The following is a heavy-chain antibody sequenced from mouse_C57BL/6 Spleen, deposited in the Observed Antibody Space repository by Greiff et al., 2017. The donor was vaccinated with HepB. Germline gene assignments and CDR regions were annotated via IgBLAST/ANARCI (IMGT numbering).Heavy chain of an antibody. CDR1: GFTFSSYA. Sequence: DVKLVESGGGLVKPGGSLKLSCAASGFTFSSYAMSWVRQTPEKRLEWVATISDGGSYTYYPDNVKGRFTISRDNAKNNLYLQMSHLKSEDTAMYYCAREIADWYFDVWGTGTTVTVSS. CDR3: AREIADWYFDV. J-gene: IGHJ1*03. CDR2: ISDGGSYT. V-gene: IGHV5-4*01.